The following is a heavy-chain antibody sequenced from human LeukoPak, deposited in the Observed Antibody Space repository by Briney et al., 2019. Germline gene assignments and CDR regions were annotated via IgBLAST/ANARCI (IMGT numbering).Heavy chain of an antibody. D-gene: IGHD2/OR15-2a*01. CDR2: IYWNDDK. V-gene: IGHV2-5*01. Sequence: SGPTLVNPTQTLTLTCTFSGFSLSTNGVGVGWIRQPPGKALEWLALIYWNDDKRYSPSLKSRLTITKDTSKNQVVLIMTNTDPVDTATYYCAHSVSDSSFLQKNPRPNWFDPWGQGTLVTVSS. J-gene: IGHJ5*02. CDR1: GFSLSTNGVG. CDR3: AHSVSDSSFLQKNPRPNWFDP.